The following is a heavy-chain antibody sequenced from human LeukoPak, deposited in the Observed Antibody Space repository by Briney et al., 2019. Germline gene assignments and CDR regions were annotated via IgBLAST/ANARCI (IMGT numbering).Heavy chain of an antibody. J-gene: IGHJ3*01. D-gene: IGHD1-26*01. V-gene: IGHV3-23*01. CDR3: AKVRVESTYSFAPPDAFDF. CDR2: ISHSVGST. CDR1: GFTFSSYA. Sequence: AGGALRLSCAASGFTFSSYAMSWVRQAPGKGLEWVSGISHSVGSTYYADSVKGRFTISRDNSKDTVYLQTKSLRAEDTAVYYCAKVRVESTYSFAPPDAFDFWGQGTLVTVSS.